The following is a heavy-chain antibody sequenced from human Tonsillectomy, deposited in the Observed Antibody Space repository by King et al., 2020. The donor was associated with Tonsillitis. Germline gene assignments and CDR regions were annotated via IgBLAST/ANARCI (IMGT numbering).Heavy chain of an antibody. Sequence: QLQESGPGLVKPSQTLSLTCSVSAVSISSGNYYWSWIRQPAGKGLEWIGRIYTSGYTNYNPSLKSRVTISLDTSKNQFSLKLNSVTAADTAVFYCAAEVISTTTFDYWGQGALVTVSS. V-gene: IGHV4-61*02. CDR1: AVSISSGNYY. D-gene: IGHD3-10*01. CDR3: AAEVISTTTFDY. J-gene: IGHJ4*02. CDR2: IYTSGYT.